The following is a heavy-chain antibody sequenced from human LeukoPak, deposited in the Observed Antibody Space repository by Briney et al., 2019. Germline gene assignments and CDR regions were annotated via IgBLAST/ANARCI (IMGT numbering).Heavy chain of an antibody. CDR3: ASWIHRYSSSWSFSYYYSMDV. Sequence: GGSLRLSCAASGFTVSSNYMSWVRQAPGKGLEWVSVIYSGGSTYYADSVKGRFTISRDNSKNTLYLQMNSLRAEDTAVYYCASWIHRYSSSWSFSYYYSMDVWGQGTTVTVSS. J-gene: IGHJ6*02. CDR2: IYSGGST. D-gene: IGHD6-13*01. CDR1: GFTVSSNY. V-gene: IGHV3-53*01.